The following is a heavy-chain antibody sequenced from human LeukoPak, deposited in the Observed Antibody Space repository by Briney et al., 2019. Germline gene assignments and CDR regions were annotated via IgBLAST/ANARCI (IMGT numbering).Heavy chain of an antibody. CDR3: AQDSYYFDSSGYYVFDY. Sequence: GGSLRLSCAASGFTFSNYAMTWVRQAPGKGLEWVAHISYDGGNKHCADSVKGRFTISRDNSKNTVYLQMDSLRAEDTAVYYCAQDSYYFDSSGYYVFDYWGQGTLVTVSS. D-gene: IGHD3-22*01. CDR2: ISYDGGNK. J-gene: IGHJ4*02. CDR1: GFTFSNYA. V-gene: IGHV3-30*18.